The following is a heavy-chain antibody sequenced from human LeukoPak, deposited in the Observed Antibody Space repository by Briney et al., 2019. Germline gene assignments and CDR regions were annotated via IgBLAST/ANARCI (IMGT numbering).Heavy chain of an antibody. CDR1: GFTFSSYE. J-gene: IGHJ4*02. D-gene: IGHD6-13*01. CDR2: ISSSGSTI. Sequence: GGSLRLSCAASGFTFSSYEMNWVRQAPGKGLEWVSYISSSGSTIYYADSVKGRFTISRDNAKNSLYLQMNSLRAEDTALYYCAKVSLGIAAAGTIWGQGTLVTVSS. CDR3: AKVSLGIAAAGTI. V-gene: IGHV3-48*03.